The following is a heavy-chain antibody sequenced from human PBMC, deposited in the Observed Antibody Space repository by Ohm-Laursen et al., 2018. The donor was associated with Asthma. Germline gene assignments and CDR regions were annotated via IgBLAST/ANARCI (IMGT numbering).Heavy chain of an antibody. Sequence: SLRLSCAASGFTFSSYGMHWVRQAPGKGLEWVAVISYDGSNKYYADSVKGRFTISRDNSKNTLYLQMNSLRAEDTAVYHCAKEKQLGMWYFDLWGRGTLVTVSS. CDR2: ISYDGSNK. CDR3: AKEKQLGMWYFDL. V-gene: IGHV3-30*18. J-gene: IGHJ2*01. D-gene: IGHD7-27*01. CDR1: GFTFSSYG.